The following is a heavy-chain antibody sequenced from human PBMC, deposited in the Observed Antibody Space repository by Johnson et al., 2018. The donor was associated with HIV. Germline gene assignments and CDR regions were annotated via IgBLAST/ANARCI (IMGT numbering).Heavy chain of an antibody. CDR3: AKDLGERECEEWASDYYDSSGSSPVEAFDI. J-gene: IGHJ3*02. D-gene: IGHD3-22*01. V-gene: IGHV3-20*04. CDR1: GFTFDDYG. Sequence: VQLVESGGTVVRPGGSLRLSCAASGFTFDDYGMSWVRQVPGKGLEWVSGISGSGGSTYYADSVKGRFTISRDNSKGTLYLQMDGLRPEDTALYYCAKDLGERECEEWASDYYDSSGSSPVEAFDICGQGTMVTVSS. CDR2: ISGSGGST.